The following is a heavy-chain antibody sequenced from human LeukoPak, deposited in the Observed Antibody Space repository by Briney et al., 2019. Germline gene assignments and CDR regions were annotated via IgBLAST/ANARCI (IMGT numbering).Heavy chain of an antibody. D-gene: IGHD2-15*01. J-gene: IGHJ4*02. Sequence: GGSLRLSCAASGFTFSSYWMSWVRQAPGKGLEWVANIKQDGSEKYYVDSVKGRFTISRDNAKNSLYLQMNSLRAEDTAVYYCARKGTVVVVAAADYYFDYWGQGTLVTVSS. CDR1: GFTFSSYW. CDR3: ARKGTVVVVAAADYYFDY. V-gene: IGHV3-7*01. CDR2: IKQDGSEK.